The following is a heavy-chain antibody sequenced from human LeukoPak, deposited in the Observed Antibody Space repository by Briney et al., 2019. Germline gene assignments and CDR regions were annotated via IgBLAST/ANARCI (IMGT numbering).Heavy chain of an antibody. J-gene: IGHJ5*02. V-gene: IGHV4-34*01. CDR3: ARNFDP. Sequence: AETLSLTCAVYGGSFSSYYLSWIRQPPGKGLEWIGEINHSGSTNYNPSLKSRVTISGDTSKNQFSLKLNSVTAADTAVYYCARNFDPWGQGTLVTVPS. CDR1: GGSFSSYY. CDR2: INHSGST.